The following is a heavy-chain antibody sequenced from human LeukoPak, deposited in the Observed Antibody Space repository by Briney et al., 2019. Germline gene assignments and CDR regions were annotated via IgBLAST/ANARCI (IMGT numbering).Heavy chain of an antibody. CDR3: ARHGGYSSPYLH. V-gene: IGHV4-59*08. CDR2: IYYSGTT. J-gene: IGHJ1*01. D-gene: IGHD6-13*01. CDR1: GGSISNYY. Sequence: SETLSLTGTVSGGSISNYYWGWIRQPPGKGLECMGYIYYSGTTNYNPSLKSRVTISVDTSKNQFSLWLSSVTAADTAVYYCARHGGYSSPYLHWGQGTLVTVSS.